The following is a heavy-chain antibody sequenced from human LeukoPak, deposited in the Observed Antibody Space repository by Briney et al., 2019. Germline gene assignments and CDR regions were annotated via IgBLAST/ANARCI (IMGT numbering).Heavy chain of an antibody. Sequence: GGSLRLSCAASGFIFSNDDMSWVRQAPGKGLEWVACIGGSGGAILYADSVKGRFTISRDNSKSTLYLQMNSLRADDTALYFCAKWMSRIQAFDICGQGTMVTVS. CDR1: GFIFSNDD. CDR2: IGGSGGAI. J-gene: IGHJ3*02. CDR3: AKWMSRIQAFDI. D-gene: IGHD5-12*01. V-gene: IGHV3-23*01.